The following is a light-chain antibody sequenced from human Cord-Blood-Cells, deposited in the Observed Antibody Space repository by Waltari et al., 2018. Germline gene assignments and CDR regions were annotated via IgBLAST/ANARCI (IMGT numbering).Light chain of an antibody. Sequence: MVLTQSPGTPSLSPGERATLSCRANQSVSSSYLAWYQQKPGQAPSLLISGASSRATGSPDRFSGSGSRTEFTITISRLEPEAFAVYYCQQYGSSPRTFGQGTKVEIK. CDR1: QSVSSSY. V-gene: IGKV3-20*01. J-gene: IGKJ1*01. CDR2: GAS. CDR3: QQYGSSPRT.